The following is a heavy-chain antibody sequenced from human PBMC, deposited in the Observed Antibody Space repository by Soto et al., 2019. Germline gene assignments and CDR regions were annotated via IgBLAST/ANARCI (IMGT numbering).Heavy chain of an antibody. CDR1: GGTFSSQT. J-gene: IGHJ3*02. V-gene: IGHV1-69*02. Sequence: QVQLVQSGAEVKEPGSSVKVSCKVSGGTFSSQTINWVRQVPGQGLEWMGSVIPIIGEGKYAQSFLGRVTITAEGSTSTAYMELSSLRSEDTAVYYCARPAVNDLDADSSAFDIWGQGTMVTVSS. CDR3: ARPAVNDLDADSSAFDI. D-gene: IGHD1-1*01. CDR2: VIPIIGEG.